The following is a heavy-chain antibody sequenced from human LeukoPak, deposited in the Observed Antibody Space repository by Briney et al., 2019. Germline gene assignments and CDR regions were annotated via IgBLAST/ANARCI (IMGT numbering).Heavy chain of an antibody. CDR2: IYYSGST. J-gene: IGHJ4*02. CDR3: ARVPPRSSGWYFFDY. CDR1: GGSISSYY. Sequence: SETLSLTCTVSGGSISSYYWSWIRQPPGKGLEWIGHIYYSGSTNYNPSLKSRVTISVDTSKNQFSLKLNSVTAADTAVYYCARVPPRSSGWYFFDYWGQGTLVTVSS. V-gene: IGHV4-59*01. D-gene: IGHD6-19*01.